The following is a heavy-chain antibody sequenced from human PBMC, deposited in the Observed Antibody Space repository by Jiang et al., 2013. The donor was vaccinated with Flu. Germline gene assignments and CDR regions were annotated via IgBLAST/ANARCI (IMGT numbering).Heavy chain of an antibody. CDR1: ISPFSDYY. CDR2: ISSSGSTI. Sequence: QLVESGEAWSSLRVPETLLCSLWISPFSDYYMSWIRQXPGKGLEWVSYISSSGSTIYYADSVKGRFTISRDNAKNSLYLQMNSLRAEDTAVYYCATTQIVVVPATEDYYYGMDVWGQGTTVTVSS. V-gene: IGHV3-11*01. J-gene: IGHJ6*02. CDR3: ATTQIVVVPATEDYYYGMDV. D-gene: IGHD2-15*01.